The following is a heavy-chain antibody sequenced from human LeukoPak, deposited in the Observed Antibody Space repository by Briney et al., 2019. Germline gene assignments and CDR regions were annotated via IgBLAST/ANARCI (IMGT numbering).Heavy chain of an antibody. J-gene: IGHJ4*02. V-gene: IGHV4-39*01. CDR1: GGSVTSTSHY. CDR2: IYYSGTT. Sequence: PSETLSLTCTVSGGSVTSTSHYWGWIRQPPGKGLEWIGNIYYSGTTYYNPSLKSRVTISVDTSKNQFSLKLTSVTAADTAVYYCARLGDAYNPAGGFDYWGQGTLVTVSS. D-gene: IGHD5-24*01. CDR3: ARLGDAYNPAGGFDY.